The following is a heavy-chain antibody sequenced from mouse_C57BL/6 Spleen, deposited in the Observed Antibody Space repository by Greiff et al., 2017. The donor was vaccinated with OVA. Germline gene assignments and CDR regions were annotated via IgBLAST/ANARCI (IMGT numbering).Heavy chain of an antibody. Sequence: VQLVESGPGLVAPSQSLSITCTVSGFSLTSYGVDWVRQSPGKGLEWLGVIWGVGSTNYNSALKSRLSISKDNSKSQVFLKMNSLQTDDTAMYYCASSYYYGSSHGGFAYWGQGTLVTVSA. D-gene: IGHD1-1*01. V-gene: IGHV2-6*01. CDR2: IWGVGST. CDR1: GFSLTSYG. J-gene: IGHJ3*01. CDR3: ASSYYYGSSHGGFAY.